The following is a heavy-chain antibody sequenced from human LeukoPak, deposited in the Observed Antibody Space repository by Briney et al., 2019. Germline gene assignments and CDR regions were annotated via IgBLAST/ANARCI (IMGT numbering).Heavy chain of an antibody. CDR3: ARSSLARLRSENNYFDY. CDR2: INPSGGST. J-gene: IGHJ4*02. Sequence: ASVKVSCKASGYTFTSYYMHWVRQAPGRGLEWMGIINPSGGSTSYAQKFQGRVTMTRDTSTSTVYMELSSLRSEDAAVYYCARSSLARLRSENNYFDYWGQGTLVTVS. CDR1: GYTFTSYY. D-gene: IGHD3-3*01. V-gene: IGHV1-46*01.